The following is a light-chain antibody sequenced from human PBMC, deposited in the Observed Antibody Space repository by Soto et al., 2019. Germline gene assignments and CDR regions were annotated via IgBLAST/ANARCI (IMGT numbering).Light chain of an antibody. CDR3: QVWDSSSDHPDVV. Sequence: SYELTQPPSVSVAPGQTARITCGGNNIGSKSVHWYQQKPGQAPVLVVYDDSGRPSGIPERFSGSNSGNTATLTISRVEAGDEGDYYCQVWDSSSDHPDVVFGGGTKLTVL. CDR2: DDS. CDR1: NIGSKS. J-gene: IGLJ2*01. V-gene: IGLV3-21*02.